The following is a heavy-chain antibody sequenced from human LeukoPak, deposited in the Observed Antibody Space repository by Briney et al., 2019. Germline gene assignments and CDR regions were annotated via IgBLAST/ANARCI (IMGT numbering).Heavy chain of an antibody. J-gene: IGHJ5*02. CDR2: IFYSGST. Sequence: PSETLSLTCTVSGGSISNYYWSWIRQPPGKGLEWIGNIFYSGSTKYNPSLKSRVTISVDTSKDQLSLRLSSVSAADTAVYYCARDFGYSGYEGWFDPWGQGILVTVSA. D-gene: IGHD5-12*01. CDR3: ARDFGYSGYEGWFDP. V-gene: IGHV4-59*01. CDR1: GGSISNYY.